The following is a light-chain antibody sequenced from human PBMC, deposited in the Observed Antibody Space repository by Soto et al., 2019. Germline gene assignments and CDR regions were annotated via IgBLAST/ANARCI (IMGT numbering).Light chain of an antibody. Sequence: QSALTQPPSVSGAPGQRVTISCTGSSSNIGAGYDVHWYQQLPGTAPKLLIYGNSNRPSGVPDRFSGSKSGTSASLAITGLQAKDEADYYCQSYDSSLSPYVVFGGGTKLTVL. CDR1: SSNIGAGYD. J-gene: IGLJ2*01. V-gene: IGLV1-40*01. CDR3: QSYDSSLSPYVV. CDR2: GNS.